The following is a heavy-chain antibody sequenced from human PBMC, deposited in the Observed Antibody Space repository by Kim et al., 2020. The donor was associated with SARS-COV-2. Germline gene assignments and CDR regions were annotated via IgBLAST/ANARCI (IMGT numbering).Heavy chain of an antibody. Sequence: GGSLRLSCAASGFTFSSYGMHWVRQAPGKGLEWVAVVSYDGSNKYFSDSVKGRFTISRDNSKNTLYLQMNSLRAEDTAVYYCARDFSGGNSGFGYWGQGTLVTVSS. CDR1: GFTFSSYG. CDR2: VSYDGSNK. J-gene: IGHJ4*02. D-gene: IGHD2-21*02. V-gene: IGHV3-33*05. CDR3: ARDFSGGNSGFGY.